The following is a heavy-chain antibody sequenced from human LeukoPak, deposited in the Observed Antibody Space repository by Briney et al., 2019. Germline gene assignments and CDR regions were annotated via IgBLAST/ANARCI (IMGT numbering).Heavy chain of an antibody. CDR2: IYHSGST. J-gene: IGHJ5*02. V-gene: IGHV4-4*02. CDR1: GGSISSSNW. CDR3: ARDSGTTGEVKFDP. Sequence: PSETLSLTCAVSGGSISSSNWWSWVRQPPGKGLEWIGEIYHSGSTNYNPSLKSRLSISIDTSKNQFSLKLMSVTAADTAVYYCARDSGTTGEVKFDPWGQGTLVTVSS. D-gene: IGHD3-10*01.